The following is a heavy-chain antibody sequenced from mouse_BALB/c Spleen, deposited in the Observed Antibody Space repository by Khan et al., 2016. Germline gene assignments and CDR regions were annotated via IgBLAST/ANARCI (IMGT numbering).Heavy chain of an antibody. D-gene: IGHD1-1*01. Sequence: EVQLQESGPGLVKPSQSLSLTCIVTGYSITSDFAWNWIRQFPGNKLEWMGYISHSGSTSYNPSLKSRFSITRDTSKNQFFLQLNSVTAEDSATYYCARGYYDGKGYFDYWGQGTTLTVSS. CDR1: GYSITSDFA. CDR2: ISHSGST. CDR3: ARGYYDGKGYFDY. J-gene: IGHJ2*01. V-gene: IGHV3-2*02.